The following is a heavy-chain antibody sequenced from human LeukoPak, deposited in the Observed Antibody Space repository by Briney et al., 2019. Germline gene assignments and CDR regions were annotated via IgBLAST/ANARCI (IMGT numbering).Heavy chain of an antibody. J-gene: IGHJ4*02. CDR3: ARGYCSGGSCYAGAGY. V-gene: IGHV3-7*05. D-gene: IGHD2-15*01. Sequence: SGGSLRLSCSASGFTFSSYWMSWVRQTPEKGLEWVANIKQDGSEKVYVDSVKGQFTISRDNAKSSLYLQMSGLRAEDTAVYYCARGYCSGGSCYAGAGYWGQGTLVTVSS. CDR2: IKQDGSEK. CDR1: GFTFSSYW.